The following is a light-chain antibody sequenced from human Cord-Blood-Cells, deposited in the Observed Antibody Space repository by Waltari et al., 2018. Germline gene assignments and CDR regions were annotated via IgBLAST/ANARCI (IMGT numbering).Light chain of an antibody. CDR3: QQYNNWYT. Sequence: MVMTQSPATLSVSPGARATPACRASQSVSSNLAWYQQKPGQAPMLLIYGASTRATGIPARFSGSVSGTEFTLTISSLQSEDFAVYYCQQYNNWYTFGQGTKLEIK. V-gene: IGKV3-15*01. CDR2: GAS. CDR1: QSVSSN. J-gene: IGKJ2*01.